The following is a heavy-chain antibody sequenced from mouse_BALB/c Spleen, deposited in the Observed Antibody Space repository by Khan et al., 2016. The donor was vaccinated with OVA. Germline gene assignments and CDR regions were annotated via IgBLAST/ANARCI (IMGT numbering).Heavy chain of an antibody. D-gene: IGHD1-1*01. V-gene: IGHV1S81*02. CDR2: INPSNGGT. Sequence: QVQLQQPGAELVKPGASVKLSCKASGYTFTSYYMYWVKQRPGQGLEWIGGINPSNGGTNCNEKFKSKATLTADKSSSTAYMQLSSLTSEYSAVYYCTRRGVYSYGSSYAGYFDVWGAGTTVTVSS. CDR3: TRRGVYSYGSSYAGYFDV. J-gene: IGHJ1*01. CDR1: GYTFTSYY.